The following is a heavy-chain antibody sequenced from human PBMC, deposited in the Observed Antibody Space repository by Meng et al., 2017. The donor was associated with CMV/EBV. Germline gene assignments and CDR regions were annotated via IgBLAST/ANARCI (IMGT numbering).Heavy chain of an antibody. D-gene: IGHD6-19*01. J-gene: IGHJ4*02. V-gene: IGHV3-33*06. Sequence: GESLKISCAASGFTFSSYGMHWVRQAPGKGLEWVAVIWYDGSNKYYADSVKGRFTISSDNSKNTLYLQMNSLRAEDTAVYYCAKGSSGWSVLLDYWGQGTLVTVSS. CDR3: AKGSSGWSVLLDY. CDR2: IWYDGSNK. CDR1: GFTFSSYG.